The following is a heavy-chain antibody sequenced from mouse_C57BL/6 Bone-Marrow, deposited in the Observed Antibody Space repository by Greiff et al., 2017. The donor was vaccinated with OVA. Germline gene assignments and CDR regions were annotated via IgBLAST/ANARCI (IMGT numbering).Heavy chain of an antibody. CDR1: GYAFTNYL. V-gene: IGHV1-54*01. Sequence: QVQLQQPGAELVRPGTSVKVSCKASGYAFTNYLIEWVKQRPGQGLEWIGVINPGSGGTNYNEKFKGKATLTADKSSSTAYMQLSSLTSEDSAVYFCAREEYFDYWGQGTTLTVSS. J-gene: IGHJ2*01. CDR3: AREEYFDY. CDR2: INPGSGGT.